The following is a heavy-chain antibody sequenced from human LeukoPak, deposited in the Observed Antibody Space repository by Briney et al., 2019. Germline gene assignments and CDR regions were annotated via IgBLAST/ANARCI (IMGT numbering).Heavy chain of an antibody. D-gene: IGHD3-10*01. J-gene: IGHJ5*02. Sequence: PSETLSLTCTVSGGSISSYYWSWIRQPPGKGLEWIGYIYYSGSTNYKPFLKSRVTISVDTSKNQFSLKLSSVTAADTAVYYCARGGYYGSGSDFRFDPWGQGTLVTVSS. CDR1: GGSISSYY. CDR2: IYYSGST. CDR3: ARGGYYGSGSDFRFDP. V-gene: IGHV4-59*01.